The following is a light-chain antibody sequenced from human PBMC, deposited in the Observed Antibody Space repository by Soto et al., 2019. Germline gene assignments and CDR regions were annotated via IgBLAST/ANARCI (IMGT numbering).Light chain of an antibody. CDR1: QSVSSSY. J-gene: IGKJ1*01. CDR3: QQYGSSPRT. V-gene: IGKV3-20*01. Sequence: EIVLTQSPVTLSLSPGEISTLSCRASQSVSSSYLAWYQQKPGQAPRLLIYGASSRATGIPDRFSGSGSGTDFTLTISRLEPEDFAVYYCQQYGSSPRTFGQGTKVEIK. CDR2: GAS.